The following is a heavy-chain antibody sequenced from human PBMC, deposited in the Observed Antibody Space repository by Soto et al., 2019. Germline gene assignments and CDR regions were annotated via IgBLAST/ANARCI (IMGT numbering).Heavy chain of an antibody. CDR2: IWYDGSNK. CDR1: GFTFSSYG. D-gene: IGHD2-15*01. CDR3: ARDRRHQDRDAFDI. J-gene: IGHJ3*02. V-gene: IGHV3-33*01. Sequence: GGSLRLSCAASGFTFSSYGMHWVRQAPGKGLEWVAVIWYDGSNKYYADSVKGRFTISRDNSKNTLYLQMNSLRAEDTAVYYCARDRRHQDRDAFDIWGQGTMVTVSS.